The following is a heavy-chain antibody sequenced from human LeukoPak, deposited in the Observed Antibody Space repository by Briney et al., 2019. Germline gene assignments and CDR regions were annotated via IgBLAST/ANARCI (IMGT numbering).Heavy chain of an antibody. CDR3: ARLGDSYATDY. V-gene: IGHV4-39*01. CDR2: IYYSGST. J-gene: IGHJ4*02. D-gene: IGHD5-18*01. Sequence: SETLSLTCTVSGGSISSSSYNWGWIRQPPGKGLEWVGSIYYSGSTYYNPSLKSRVTISVDTSKNQFSLKLSSVTAADTAVYYCARLGDSYATDYWGQGTLVTVSS. CDR1: GGSISSSSYN.